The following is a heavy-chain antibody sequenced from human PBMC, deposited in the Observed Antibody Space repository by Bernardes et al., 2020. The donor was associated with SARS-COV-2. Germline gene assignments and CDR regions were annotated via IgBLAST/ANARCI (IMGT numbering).Heavy chain of an antibody. J-gene: IGHJ3*02. CDR3: ARLAFYDSSGYFVGAFDI. CDR1: GGSISSDY. D-gene: IGHD3-22*01. Sequence: SETLSLSCTVSGGSISSDYWSWIRQPPGKGLEGIGYISYSGITNYNPSLKNRVTISSDTSKHQFSLKLSSVTAADTAGYYCARLAFYDSSGYFVGAFDIWGQGTMVTVSS. V-gene: IGHV4-59*01. CDR2: ISYSGIT.